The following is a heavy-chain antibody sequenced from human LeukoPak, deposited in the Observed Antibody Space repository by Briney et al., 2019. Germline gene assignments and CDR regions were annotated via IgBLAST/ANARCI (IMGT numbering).Heavy chain of an antibody. J-gene: IGHJ4*02. D-gene: IGHD4-17*01. V-gene: IGHV4-4*07. CDR1: GGSISSYL. CDR2: MYPSGTT. CDR3: ADDYGD. Sequence: SETLSLTCSVSGGSISSYLWSWIRQPAGKGLEWIGRMYPSGTTHYNPSLKSRVTMSVDTSKNQFSLQLTSVIAADTAVYYCADDYGDWGQGTLVTVSS.